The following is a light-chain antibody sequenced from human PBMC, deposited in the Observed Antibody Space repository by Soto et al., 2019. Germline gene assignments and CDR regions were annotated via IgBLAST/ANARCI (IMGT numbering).Light chain of an antibody. CDR3: MQAFQSTWT. CDR2: LGS. V-gene: IGKV2-28*01. Sequence: DIVLTQSPLSLPVTPGEPASISCRSSQSLLQINGYNYLDWYLQKPGQSPHLLIYLGSNRASGVPDRFSGSGSGTDFTLKISRVEAEDVGVYSCMQAFQSTWTFGQGTKVEIK. CDR1: QSLLQINGYNY. J-gene: IGKJ1*01.